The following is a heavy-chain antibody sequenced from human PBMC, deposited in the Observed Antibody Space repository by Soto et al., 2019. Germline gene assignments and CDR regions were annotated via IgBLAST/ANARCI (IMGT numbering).Heavy chain of an antibody. CDR2: IYYSGST. J-gene: IGHJ6*02. Sequence: SETLSLTCTVSGGSISSGGYYWSWIRQHPGKGLEWIGYIYYSGSTYYNPSLKSRVTISVDTSKNQFSLKLSSVTAADTAVYYCARDRRVEVCSSTSCQGDYYYGMDVWGQGTTVTVSS. CDR1: GGSISSGGYY. V-gene: IGHV4-31*03. D-gene: IGHD2-2*01. CDR3: ARDRRVEVCSSTSCQGDYYYGMDV.